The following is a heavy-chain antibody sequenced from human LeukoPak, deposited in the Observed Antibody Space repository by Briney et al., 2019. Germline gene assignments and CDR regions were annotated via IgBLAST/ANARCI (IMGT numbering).Heavy chain of an antibody. J-gene: IGHJ4*02. CDR3: ARDLGGLDYYYYSSGLGY. CDR1: GFTFSSYA. V-gene: IGHV3-30-3*01. Sequence: PGGSLRLSCAASGFTFSSYAMHWVRQAPGKGLEWVAVISYDESNKYYADSVKGRFTISRDNSKNTLYLQMNSLRAEDTAVYYCARDLGGLDYYYYSSGLGYWGQGTLVTVSS. CDR2: ISYDESNK. D-gene: IGHD3-22*01.